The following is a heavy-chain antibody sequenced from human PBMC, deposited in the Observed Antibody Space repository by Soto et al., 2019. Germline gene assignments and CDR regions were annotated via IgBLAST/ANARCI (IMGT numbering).Heavy chain of an antibody. D-gene: IGHD5-18*01. CDR2: ISYDGSNK. Sequence: QVQLVESGGGVVQPGRSLRLSCAASGFTFSSYGMHWVRQAPGKGLEWVAVISYDGSNKYYADSVKGRFTISRDNSKNTLYLQMNSLRAEDTAVYYCAKDSDTAMVVWGQGTLVTVSS. V-gene: IGHV3-30*18. CDR3: AKDSDTAMVV. J-gene: IGHJ4*02. CDR1: GFTFSSYG.